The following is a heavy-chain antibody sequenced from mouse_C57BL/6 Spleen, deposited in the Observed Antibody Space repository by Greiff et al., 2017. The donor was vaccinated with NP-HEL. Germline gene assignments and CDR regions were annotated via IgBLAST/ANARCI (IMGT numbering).Heavy chain of an antibody. D-gene: IGHD1-1*01. J-gene: IGHJ3*01. CDR2: INPSNGGT. CDR1: GYTFTSYW. Sequence: VQLQQSGTELVKPGASVKLSCKASGYTFTSYWMHWVKQRPGQGLEWIGNINPSNGGTNYNEKFKSKATLTVDKSSSTAYMQLSSLTSDESAVYYCARDDYGSSFFAYWGQGTLVTVSA. CDR3: ARDDYGSSFFAY. V-gene: IGHV1-53*01.